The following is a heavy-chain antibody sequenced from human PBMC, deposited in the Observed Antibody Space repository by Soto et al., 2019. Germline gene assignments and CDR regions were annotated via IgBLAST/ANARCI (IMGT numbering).Heavy chain of an antibody. J-gene: IGHJ5*02. CDR3: ARGYGYCSSTSCYGNWFDP. CDR1: GGSISSYY. CDR2: IYYSGST. Sequence: TLSLTCTVSGGSISSYYWSWIRQPPGKGREWIGYIYYSGSTNYNPSLKSRVTISVDTSKNQFSLKLSSVTAADTAVYYCARGYGYCSSTSCYGNWFDPWGQGTLVTVSS. V-gene: IGHV4-59*01. D-gene: IGHD2-2*01.